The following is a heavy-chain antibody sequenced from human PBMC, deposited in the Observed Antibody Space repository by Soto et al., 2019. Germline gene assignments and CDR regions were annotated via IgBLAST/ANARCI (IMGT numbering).Heavy chain of an antibody. J-gene: IGHJ3*02. CDR3: AADHDSSGYYAFDI. CDR1: GFTFTSSA. CDR2: IVVGSGNT. V-gene: IGHV1-58*02. D-gene: IGHD3-22*01. Sequence: SVKVSCKASGFTFTSSAMQWVRQARGQRLEWIGWIVVGSGNTNYAQKFQERVTITRDMSTSTAYMELSSLRSEDTAVYYCAADHDSSGYYAFDIWGQGTMVTVSS.